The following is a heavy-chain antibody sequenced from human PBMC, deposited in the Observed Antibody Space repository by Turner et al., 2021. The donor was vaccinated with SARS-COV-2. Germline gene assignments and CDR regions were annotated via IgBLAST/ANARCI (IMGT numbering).Heavy chain of an antibody. CDR3: ARPFGTAVVPPS. CDR1: GFVVSSNS. J-gene: IGHJ6*02. CDR2: IDSGGST. V-gene: IGHV3-53*02. Sequence: EVQLVETGGGLIQPGGSLRLSCAASGFVVSSNSMNWVRQAPVKGLEWISVIDSGGSTYYADSVKGRFTISRDSSKNTLYLQMNSLRAEDTAVYYCARPFGTAVVPPSWGQGTTVTVSS. D-gene: IGHD2-2*01.